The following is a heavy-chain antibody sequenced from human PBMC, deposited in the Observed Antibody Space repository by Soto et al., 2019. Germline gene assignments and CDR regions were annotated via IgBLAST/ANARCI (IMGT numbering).Heavy chain of an antibody. CDR1: GYSITAGGYY. Sequence: SETLSLTCFVSGYSITAGGYYWGWIRHHPGKGLEWIGSFYSSGSIIYNPSLRSRVSISGDTSSNQFSMSLTSVTAADTARYYCARMYSSGSGWFHPWGQGTLVTVSS. CDR2: FYSSGSI. CDR3: ARMYSSGSGWFHP. J-gene: IGHJ5*02. D-gene: IGHD6-19*01. V-gene: IGHV4-39*07.